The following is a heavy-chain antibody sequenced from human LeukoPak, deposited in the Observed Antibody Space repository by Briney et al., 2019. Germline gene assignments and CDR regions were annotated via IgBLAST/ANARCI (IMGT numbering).Heavy chain of an antibody. D-gene: IGHD3-16*02. V-gene: IGHV3-74*01. CDR1: GFTFSSYW. J-gene: IGHJ4*02. Sequence: GGSLRLSCAASGFTFSSYWMHWVRQAPGKGLVWVSRINSDGSSTSYADSVKGRFTISRDNSENTLYLQMNSLRAEDTAVYYCARGDYVWGSYRPFDYWGQGTLVTVSS. CDR3: ARGDYVWGSYRPFDY. CDR2: INSDGSST.